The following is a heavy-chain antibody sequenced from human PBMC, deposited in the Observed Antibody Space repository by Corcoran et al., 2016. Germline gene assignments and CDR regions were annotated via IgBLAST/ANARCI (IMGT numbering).Heavy chain of an antibody. J-gene: IGHJ4*02. D-gene: IGHD4-17*01. V-gene: IGHV1-69*01. Sequence: QVQLVQSGAEVKKPGSSVKVSCKASGGTFSSYAISWVRQAPGQGLEWMGGSNPIFGTANYAQKVQGRVTITAEEYTSTAYMELSSLRSEDTAVYYCASMTTVTREPGDWGQGTLVTVSS. CDR2: SNPIFGTA. CDR3: ASMTTVTREPGD. CDR1: GGTFSSYA.